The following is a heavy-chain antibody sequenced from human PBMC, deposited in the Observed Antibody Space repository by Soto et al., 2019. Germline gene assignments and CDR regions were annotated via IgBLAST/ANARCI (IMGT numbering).Heavy chain of an antibody. CDR2: ISYDGSNK. CDR3: AKDRNYDFWSGYYSSDYYYFDP. V-gene: IGHV3-30*18. D-gene: IGHD3-3*01. J-gene: IGHJ5*02. Sequence: PGGSLRLSCAASGFTFSSYGMHWVRQAPGKGLEWVAVISYDGSNKYYADSVKGRFTISRDNSKNTLYLQMNSLRAEDTAVYYCAKDRNYDFWSGYYSSDYYYFDPWGQGTLVTVSS. CDR1: GFTFSSYG.